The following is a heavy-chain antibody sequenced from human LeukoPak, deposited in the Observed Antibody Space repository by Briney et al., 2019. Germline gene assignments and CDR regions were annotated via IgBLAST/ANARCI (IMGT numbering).Heavy chain of an antibody. CDR1: GGSFSGYY. Sequence: SETLSLTCAVYGGSFSGYYWGWIRQPPGKGLEWIGEINHSGSTNYNPSLKSRVTISVDTSKNQFSLKLSSVTAADTAVYYCARVVGSGWFDPWGQGTQVIVSS. D-gene: IGHD6-19*01. CDR2: INHSGST. V-gene: IGHV4-34*01. J-gene: IGHJ5*02. CDR3: ARVVGSGWFDP.